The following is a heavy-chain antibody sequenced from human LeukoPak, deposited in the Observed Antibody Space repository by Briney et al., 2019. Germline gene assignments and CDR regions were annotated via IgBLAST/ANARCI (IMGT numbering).Heavy chain of an antibody. Sequence: ASVKVSCKASGHTFTSYGISWVRQAPGQGLEWMGWISAYNGNTNYAQKLQGRVTMTTDTSTSTAYMELRSLRSDDTAVYYCARDAQVAAAGLFDYWGQGTLVTVSS. CDR1: GHTFTSYG. J-gene: IGHJ4*02. D-gene: IGHD6-13*01. CDR3: ARDAQVAAAGLFDY. CDR2: ISAYNGNT. V-gene: IGHV1-18*01.